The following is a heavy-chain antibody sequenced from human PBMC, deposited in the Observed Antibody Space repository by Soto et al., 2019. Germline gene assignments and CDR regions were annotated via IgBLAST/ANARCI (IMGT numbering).Heavy chain of an antibody. D-gene: IGHD3-10*01. V-gene: IGHV3-23*01. Sequence: HPGGSLRLSCAASGLTFSNYAMSWVRQAPGMGLEWVSAISPNGDTTNYADSVKGRFTISRDNSKNTVYLQMNSLRAGDTAVYYCARDQSYLSFWGLGTLVTVSS. CDR2: ISPNGDTT. J-gene: IGHJ4*02. CDR3: ARDQSYLSF. CDR1: GLTFSNYA.